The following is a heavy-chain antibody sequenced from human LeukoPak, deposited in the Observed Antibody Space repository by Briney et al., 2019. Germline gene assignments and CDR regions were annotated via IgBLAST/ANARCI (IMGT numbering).Heavy chain of an antibody. Sequence: ASVKVSCKASGYTFTSYGISWVRQAPVQRLECRGCISAYNGNTNYAQKLQGRVTMTTDTSTSTAYMELRSLRSDDTAVYYCARVLGLLWFGESNWFDPWGQGTLATVSS. CDR1: GYTFTSYG. CDR3: ARVLGLLWFGESNWFDP. V-gene: IGHV1-18*01. J-gene: IGHJ5*02. CDR2: ISAYNGNT. D-gene: IGHD3-10*01.